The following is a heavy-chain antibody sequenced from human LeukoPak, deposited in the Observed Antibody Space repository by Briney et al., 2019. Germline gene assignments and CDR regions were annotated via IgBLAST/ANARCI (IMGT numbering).Heavy chain of an antibody. D-gene: IGHD5-18*01. V-gene: IGHV3-7*01. CDR2: IKQDGSEK. CDR3: ARESVSSYGFDGGDY. Sequence: PGGSLRLSCAASGFTFSSYAMSWVRQAPGRGLEWVANIKQDGSEKYYVDSVKGRFTISRDNAKNSLYLQMNSLRAEDTAVYYCARESVSSYGFDGGDYWGQGTLVTVSS. CDR1: GFTFSSYA. J-gene: IGHJ4*02.